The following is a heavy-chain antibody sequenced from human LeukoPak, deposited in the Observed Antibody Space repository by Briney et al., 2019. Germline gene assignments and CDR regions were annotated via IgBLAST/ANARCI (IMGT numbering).Heavy chain of an antibody. CDR2: TNPNSGGT. J-gene: IGHJ6*03. D-gene: IGHD2-2*01. Sequence: ASVKVSCKASGYTFTGYYMHWVRQAPGQGLEWMGWTNPNSGGTNYAQKFQGRVTMTRDMSTSTVYMELSSLRSEDTAVYYCARGRRYCSSTTCYYYYYMDVWGKGTTVTVSS. CDR3: ARGRRYCSSTTCYYYYYMDV. V-gene: IGHV1-2*02. CDR1: GYTFTGYY.